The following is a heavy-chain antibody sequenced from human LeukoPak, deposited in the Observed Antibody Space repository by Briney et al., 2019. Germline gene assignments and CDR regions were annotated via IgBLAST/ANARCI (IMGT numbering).Heavy chain of an antibody. CDR3: ARDIWDDYYGSGSYYSFDY. Sequence: GGSLRLSCAASGFTFSDYYMSWIRQAPGKGLEWVSYISSSSSYTNYADSVKGRFTISRDNAKNSLYLQMNSPRAEDTAVYYCARDIWDDYYGSGSYYSFDYWGQGTLVTVSS. D-gene: IGHD3-10*01. CDR1: GFTFSDYY. CDR2: ISSSSSYT. J-gene: IGHJ4*02. V-gene: IGHV3-11*06.